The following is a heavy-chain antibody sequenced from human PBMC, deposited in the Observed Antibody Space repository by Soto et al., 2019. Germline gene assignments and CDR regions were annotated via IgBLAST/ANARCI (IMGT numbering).Heavy chain of an antibody. CDR2: ISYDGSNK. CDR1: GFTFSSYG. CDR3: AKVSVVVVAATQAAFDI. J-gene: IGHJ3*02. Sequence: QVQLVESGGGVVQPGRSLRLSCAASGFTFSSYGMHWVRQAPGKGLEWVAVISYDGSNKYYADPVKGRFTISRDNSKNTRYLQMHFLRAEDTAVYYCAKVSVVVVAATQAAFDIRVQGTMVTVSS. D-gene: IGHD2-15*01. V-gene: IGHV3-30*18.